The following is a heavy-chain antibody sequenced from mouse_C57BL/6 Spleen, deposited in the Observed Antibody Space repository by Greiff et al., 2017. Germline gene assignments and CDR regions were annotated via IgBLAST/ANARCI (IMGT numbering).Heavy chain of an antibody. Sequence: VQLQQSGPELVKPGASVKISCKASGYTFTDYYMNWVKQSHGKSLEWIGDINPNNGGTSYNQKFKGKATLTVDKSSSTAYMELRSLTSEDSAVYYCARTTTVPRHWGQGTLVTVSA. CDR1: GYTFTDYY. CDR2: INPNNGGT. V-gene: IGHV1-26*01. CDR3: ARTTTVPRH. D-gene: IGHD1-1*01. J-gene: IGHJ3*01.